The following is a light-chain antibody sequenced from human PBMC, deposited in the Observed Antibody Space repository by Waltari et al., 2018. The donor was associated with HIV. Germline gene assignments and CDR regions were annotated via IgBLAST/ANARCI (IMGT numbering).Light chain of an antibody. CDR2: AAS. V-gene: IGKV1-12*01. CDR3: QQGNSFPWT. J-gene: IGKJ1*01. CDR1: QDISSW. Sequence: QMAPCPSSVAGSGGRRATHTCRASQDISSWLAWYQQRPGKAPEVLIYAASSLQSGVPSRFSGNGSGTDFTLTISSLQPEDVATYFCQQGNSFPWTFGQGTQVEIK.